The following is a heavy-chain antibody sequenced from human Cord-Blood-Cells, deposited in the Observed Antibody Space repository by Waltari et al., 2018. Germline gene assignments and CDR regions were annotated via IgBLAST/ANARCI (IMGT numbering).Heavy chain of an antibody. J-gene: IGHJ4*02. CDR3: TTDNLSSGYYFDY. D-gene: IGHD6-19*01. V-gene: IGHV3-15*01. Sequence: EVQLVESVGGLVKPGGSLRLSCAASGFTFSNHCMSWVREAPGKGLEWVGRIKSNTDGGTTDYAAPVKGRFTLSRGDSKNTLYLQMNSLKTEDTAVYYCTTDNLSSGYYFDYGGQGTLVTVSS. CDR2: IKSNTDGGTT. CDR1: GFTFSNHC.